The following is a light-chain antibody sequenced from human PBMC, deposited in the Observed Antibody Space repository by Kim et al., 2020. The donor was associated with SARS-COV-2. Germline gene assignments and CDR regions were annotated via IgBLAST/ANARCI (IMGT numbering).Light chain of an antibody. CDR2: GNS. CDR1: SSNIGAGYD. J-gene: IGLJ3*02. V-gene: IGLV1-40*01. CDR3: QSYDIRVSGWV. Sequence: QSVLTRPPSVSGAPGQRVTVSCTGSSSNIGAGYDVHWYQQLPGTAPKLLIYGNSNRPSGVPDRFSGSKSGTSASLAITGLQAEDETDYYCQSYDIRVSGWVFGGGTKLTVL.